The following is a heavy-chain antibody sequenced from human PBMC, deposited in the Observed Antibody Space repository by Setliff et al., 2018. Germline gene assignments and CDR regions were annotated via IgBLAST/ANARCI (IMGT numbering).Heavy chain of an antibody. D-gene: IGHD2-21*01. CDR2: INHSGST. J-gene: IGHJ2*01. Sequence: SETLSLTCTVYGGSLSNYYWSWIRQPPGKGLEWIVEINHSGSTNYSPSLKSRVSISVDKSSNQFSLKLTSVTAADTAVYYCARAQVVFAISAPVWYFEFWGCGTQVTVSS. V-gene: IGHV4-34*01. CDR3: ARAQVVFAISAPVWYFEF. CDR1: GGSLSNYY.